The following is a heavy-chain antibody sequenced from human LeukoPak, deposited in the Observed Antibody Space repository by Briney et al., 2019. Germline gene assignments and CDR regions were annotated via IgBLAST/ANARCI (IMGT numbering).Heavy chain of an antibody. CDR2: IYYDGSNQ. CDR1: EFNFRTYV. Sequence: GGSLRLSCAASEFNFRTYVLHWVRQAPGKGLEWVAVIYYDGSNQYYADSAKGRFTISRDNSKGTLYLQMNNLIADDTAVYSGARDRAGYYDSSGPLDYWGQGTLVTVSS. J-gene: IGHJ4*02. V-gene: IGHV3-30-3*01. D-gene: IGHD3-22*01. CDR3: ARDRAGYYDSSGPLDY.